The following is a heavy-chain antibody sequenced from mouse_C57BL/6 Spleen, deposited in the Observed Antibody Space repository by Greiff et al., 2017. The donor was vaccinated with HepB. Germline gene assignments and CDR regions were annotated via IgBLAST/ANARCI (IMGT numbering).Heavy chain of an antibody. V-gene: IGHV1-81*01. D-gene: IGHD2-1*01. CDR1: GYTFTSYG. CDR2: IYPRSGNT. J-gene: IGHJ4*01. CDR3: ARGGVPYGKDYAMDY. Sequence: VKLMESGAELARPGASVKLSCKASGYTFTSYGISWVKQRTGQGLEWIGEIYPRSGNTYYNEKFKGKATLTADKSSSTAYMELRSLTSEDSAVYFCARGGVPYGKDYAMDYWGQGTSVTVSS.